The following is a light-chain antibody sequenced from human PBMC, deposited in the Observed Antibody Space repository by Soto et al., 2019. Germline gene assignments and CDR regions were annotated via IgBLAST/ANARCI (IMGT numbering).Light chain of an antibody. CDR2: DTS. Sequence: EIVMTQSPATLSVSPGESANLXCRASQGIGDSLPWYQQNTGKTPRLLIFDTSIRATGVQARLSGSRSGEDFTLNISRLEPEDFAVYYCKQYGSSPPWTFGQGTKVDIK. CDR3: KQYGSSPPWT. V-gene: IGKV3-20*01. J-gene: IGKJ1*01. CDR1: QGIGDS.